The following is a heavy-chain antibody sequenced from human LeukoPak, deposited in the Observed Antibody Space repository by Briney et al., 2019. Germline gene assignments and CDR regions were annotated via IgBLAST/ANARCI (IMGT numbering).Heavy chain of an antibody. CDR3: ARDQNYYDSSGYYYWWYFDL. V-gene: IGHV3-11*01. CDR1: GFTFSDYY. Sequence: PGGSLRLSCAASGFTFSDYYMSWIRQAPGKGLEWVSYISSSGSTIYYADSVKGRFTISRDNAKNSLYLQMNSLRAEDTAVYYCARDQNYYDSSGYYYWWYFDLWGRGTLVTVSS. CDR2: ISSSGSTI. D-gene: IGHD3-22*01. J-gene: IGHJ2*01.